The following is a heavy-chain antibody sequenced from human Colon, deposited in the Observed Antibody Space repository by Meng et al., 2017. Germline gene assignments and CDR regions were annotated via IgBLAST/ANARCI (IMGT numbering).Heavy chain of an antibody. Sequence: AHALVELPALLSPTSGVSFDSTRSSYWCSWVPQPPGRGLEWIGESYHSVSTNYNTSLKNRVSMTVDKSNNEFSLTLSSVTAADTAFYYCARVIYASGNMAHLDYWGQGTLVTVSS. J-gene: IGHJ4*02. CDR3: ARVIYASGNMAHLDY. CDR1: FDSTRSSYW. D-gene: IGHD3-10*01. V-gene: IGHV4-4*03. CDR2: SYHSVST.